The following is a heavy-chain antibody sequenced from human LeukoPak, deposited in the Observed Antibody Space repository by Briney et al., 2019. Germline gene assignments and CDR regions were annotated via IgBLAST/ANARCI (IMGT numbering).Heavy chain of an antibody. CDR3: ARGFQFYSNYVHFDY. D-gene: IGHD4-11*01. J-gene: IGHJ4*02. Sequence: SETLSLTCSVSGDSISIYYWSWIRQPPGKGLEWIGYIYNSGSTNYNPSLKSRVTISVDTSKNQFSLKLTSVTAADTAVYYCARGFQFYSNYVHFDYWGQGTLVTVSS. V-gene: IGHV4-59*01. CDR1: GDSISIYY. CDR2: IYNSGST.